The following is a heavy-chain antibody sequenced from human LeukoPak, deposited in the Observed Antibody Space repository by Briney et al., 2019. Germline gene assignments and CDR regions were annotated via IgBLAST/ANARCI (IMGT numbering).Heavy chain of an antibody. CDR2: IYHSGST. CDR3: ARREFSTMWGFDS. J-gene: IGHJ4*02. D-gene: IGHD1-26*01. CDR1: GGSIRNSDHY. Sequence: PSETLPLTRIVSGGSIRNSDHYWAWIRQPPGMGLEWIGCIYHSGSTYYNTSLKSRVTISVDASKNRFSLRLSSVTAADTAMYYCARREFSTMWGFDSWGLGTLVTVSS. V-gene: IGHV4-39*01.